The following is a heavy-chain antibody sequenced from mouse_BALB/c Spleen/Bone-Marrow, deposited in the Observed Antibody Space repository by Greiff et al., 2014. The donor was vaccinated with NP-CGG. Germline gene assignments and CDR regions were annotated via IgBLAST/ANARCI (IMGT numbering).Heavy chain of an antibody. Sequence: EVKLMESGGGLVQPGGSRKLSCAASGFTFSSFGMHWVRQAPKKGLEWVAYISSGSSTIYYADTMKGRFTISRDNPKNTLFLQMTSLRSEDTAMYYCTRSGTLGAMDYWGQGTSVTVSS. CDR2: ISSGSSTI. V-gene: IGHV5-17*02. CDR3: TRSGTLGAMDY. CDR1: GFTFSSFG. D-gene: IGHD3-3*01. J-gene: IGHJ4*01.